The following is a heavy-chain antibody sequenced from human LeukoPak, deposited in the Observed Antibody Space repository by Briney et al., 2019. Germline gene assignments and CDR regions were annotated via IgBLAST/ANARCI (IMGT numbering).Heavy chain of an antibody. CDR1: GGTFSSYA. D-gene: IGHD3-10*01. J-gene: IGHJ5*02. Sequence: SVKVSCKASGGTFSSYAISWVRQAPGQGLEWMGGIIPIFGTANYAQKFQGRVTITADESTSTAYMGLRSLRSEDTAVYYCARAYGSGSYYNFNWFDPWGQGTLVTVSS. V-gene: IGHV1-69*01. CDR2: IIPIFGTA. CDR3: ARAYGSGSYYNFNWFDP.